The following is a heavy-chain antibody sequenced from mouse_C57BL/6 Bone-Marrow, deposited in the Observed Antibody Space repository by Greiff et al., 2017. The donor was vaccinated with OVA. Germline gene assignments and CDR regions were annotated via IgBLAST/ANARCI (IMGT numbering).Heavy chain of an antibody. V-gene: IGHV14-1*01. Sequence: EVQLQQSGAELVRPGASVKLSCTASGFNIKDYYLHWVKQRPEQGLEWIGKIDPEDGDTEYAPKFQGKATMTAATSTNTAYLQLSSLTSEDTAVYYCTARLRSRWYCDVWGTGATVTVSS. D-gene: IGHD1-1*01. CDR3: TARLRSRWYCDV. J-gene: IGHJ1*03. CDR1: GFNIKDYY. CDR2: IDPEDGDT.